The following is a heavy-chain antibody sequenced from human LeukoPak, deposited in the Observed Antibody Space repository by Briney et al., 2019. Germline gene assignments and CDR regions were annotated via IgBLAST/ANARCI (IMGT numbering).Heavy chain of an antibody. D-gene: IGHD2/OR15-2a*01. CDR1: GGSISSYF. CDR2: IDYSGST. Sequence: SETLSLTCTVSGGSISSYFWSWIRQPPGEGLEWIGYIDYSGSTNYNPSLKSRVTISLDTSKNQFSLKLSSVTAADTAVYYCARGGSEGERRRTTFDYWGHGSLVTVSS. V-gene: IGHV4-59*01. J-gene: IGHJ4*01. CDR3: ARGGSEGERRRTTFDY.